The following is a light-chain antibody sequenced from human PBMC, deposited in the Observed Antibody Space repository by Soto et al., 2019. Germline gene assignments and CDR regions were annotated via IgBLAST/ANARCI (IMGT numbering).Light chain of an antibody. CDR1: QSISSW. CDR3: QLHRT. CDR2: DAS. J-gene: IGKJ2*01. V-gene: IGKV1-5*01. Sequence: DIQISKSPSTLSASVGDRVTITCRASQSISSWLAWYQQKPGKAPKLLIYDASSLESGVPSRFSGSGSGTEFTLTISSLQPDDFATSYCQLHRTFGQGTKVYIK.